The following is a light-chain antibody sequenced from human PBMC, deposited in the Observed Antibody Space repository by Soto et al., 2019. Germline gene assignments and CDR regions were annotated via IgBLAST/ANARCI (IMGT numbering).Light chain of an antibody. J-gene: IGLJ3*02. CDR1: SSDVGGYNY. V-gene: IGLV2-14*01. CDR2: EVS. CDR3: SSFTSTHTWV. Sequence: QSALTQPASVSGSPGQSITISCTGTSSDVGGYNYVSWYQQYPGKAPKLMIYEVSNRPSGVSNRFSGSKSGNTASLTISGLQAADEADYYCSSFTSTHTWVFGGGTKLTVL.